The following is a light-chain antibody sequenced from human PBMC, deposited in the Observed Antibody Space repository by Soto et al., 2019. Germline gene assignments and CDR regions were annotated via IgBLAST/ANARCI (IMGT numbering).Light chain of an antibody. CDR3: QQYNSWPIT. CDR2: WAS. J-gene: IGKJ5*01. Sequence: DIVMTQSPDSLAVSLGERATINCKSSQSVLYSSNHNNYLAWYQQRPGQPPRLLIYWASTRESGVPDRFSGSGSGTDFTLTITSLQAEDVAVYYCQQYNSWPITFGQGTRL. CDR1: QSVLYSSNHNNY. V-gene: IGKV4-1*01.